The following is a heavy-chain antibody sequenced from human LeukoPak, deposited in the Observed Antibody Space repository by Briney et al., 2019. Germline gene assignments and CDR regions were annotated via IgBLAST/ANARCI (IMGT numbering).Heavy chain of an antibody. CDR2: IRSKAYRGTT. CDR3: ARGPIQLWIHNAMDV. Sequence: GGTLTLSCTGSGFTVGHPAMSRMRQAPAQGQKPPGFIRSKAYRGTTEYAASVRGRFTISRDDSASIAYLQMSSLKTEDTAVYYCARGPIQLWIHNAMDVWGQGTTVTVSS. V-gene: IGHV3-49*03. D-gene: IGHD5-18*01. J-gene: IGHJ6*02. CDR1: GFTVGHPA.